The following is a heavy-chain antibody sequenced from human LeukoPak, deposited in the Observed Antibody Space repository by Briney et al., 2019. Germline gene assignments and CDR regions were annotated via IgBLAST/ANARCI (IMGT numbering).Heavy chain of an antibody. Sequence: PSETLSLTSTVSDDSAYSTGFYWGWIRQPPGKGLEWIGSFSHGGNTYYNPSLKSRVTISGDTSKKQFSLKVTSVTAADTAVYYCATDRDLRWFYFWGQGTLVTVSS. V-gene: IGHV4-39*01. CDR1: DDSAYSTGFY. D-gene: IGHD2-21*01. CDR2: FSHGGNT. CDR3: ATDRDLRWFYF. J-gene: IGHJ4*02.